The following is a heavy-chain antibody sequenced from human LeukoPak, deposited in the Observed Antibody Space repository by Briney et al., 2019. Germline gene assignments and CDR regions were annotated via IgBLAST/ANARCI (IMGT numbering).Heavy chain of an antibody. D-gene: IGHD6-13*01. CDR1: GGSFSGYY. V-gene: IGHV4-34*01. J-gene: IGHJ4*02. CDR2: INHSGST. CDR3: APRRIAAAGTTPPGFDY. Sequence: SETLSLTCAVYGGSFSGYYWSWIRQPPGKGLEWIGEINHSGSTNYNPSLKSRVTISVDTSKNQFSLKLSSVTAADTAVYYCAPRRIAAAGTTPPGFDYWGQGTLVTVSS.